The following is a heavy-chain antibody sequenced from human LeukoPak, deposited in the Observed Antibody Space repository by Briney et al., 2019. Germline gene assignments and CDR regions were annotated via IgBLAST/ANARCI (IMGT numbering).Heavy chain of an antibody. Sequence: SVKVSCKASGGTFSSYIISWVRQAPGQGLEWMGRIIPILGIANYAQKFQGRVTITADKSTSTAYMELSSLRSEDTAVYYCALRYNWNDVLLDYWGQGTLVTVSS. D-gene: IGHD1-20*01. CDR3: ALRYNWNDVLLDY. J-gene: IGHJ4*02. V-gene: IGHV1-69*02. CDR1: GGTFSSYI. CDR2: IIPILGIA.